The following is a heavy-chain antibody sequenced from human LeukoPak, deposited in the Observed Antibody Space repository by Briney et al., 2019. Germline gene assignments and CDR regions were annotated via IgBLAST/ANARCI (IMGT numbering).Heavy chain of an antibody. Sequence: SETLSLTCTVSGGSMSHHWSWIRQSPGKGLEWIGYISHTASTNYNPSLKSRVTLSIDTSKSQLSFQLTSVTAADTAVYYCARVGSRDGYNYAFDIWGQGTMVTVSS. CDR3: ARVGSRDGYNYAFDI. CDR1: GGSMSHH. D-gene: IGHD5-24*01. V-gene: IGHV4-59*11. J-gene: IGHJ3*02. CDR2: ISHTAST.